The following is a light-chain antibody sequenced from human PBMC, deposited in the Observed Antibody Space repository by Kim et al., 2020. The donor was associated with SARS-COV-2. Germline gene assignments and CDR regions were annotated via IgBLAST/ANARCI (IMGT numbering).Light chain of an antibody. V-gene: IGLV1-40*01. CDR3: QSYDSSLSGSV. Sequence: QPVLTQPPSVSGAPGQRVTISCTGSSSNIGAGYDVHWYQQLPGTAPKLLIYGNSNRPSGVPDRLSGSKSGTSASLAITGLQAEDEADYYCQSYDSSLSGSVFGGGTQLTVL. J-gene: IGLJ2*01. CDR1: SSNIGAGYD. CDR2: GNS.